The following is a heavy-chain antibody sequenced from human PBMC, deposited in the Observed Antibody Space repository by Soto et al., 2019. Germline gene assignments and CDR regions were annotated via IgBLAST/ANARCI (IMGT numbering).Heavy chain of an antibody. CDR3: VREYGGSRVFDY. Sequence: GASVKVSCKTSGYTFTNYFIHWVRQAPGQGLEWMGIINPSADSTNYAQKFQGRVTVTRDTSTSTVYMELRRLRSEDTAVYYCVREYGGSRVFDYWGQGTPVTV. CDR1: GYTFTNYF. J-gene: IGHJ4*02. CDR2: INPSADST. V-gene: IGHV1-46*01. D-gene: IGHD1-26*01.